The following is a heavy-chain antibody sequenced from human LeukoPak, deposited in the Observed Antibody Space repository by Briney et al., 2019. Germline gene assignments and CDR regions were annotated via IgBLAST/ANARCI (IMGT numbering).Heavy chain of an antibody. CDR1: GGSFSGYY. CDR2: INHSGST. V-gene: IGHV4-34*01. D-gene: IGHD6-13*01. Sequence: SETLSLTCAVYGGSFSGYYWSWIRQPPGKGLEWIGEINHSGSTNYNPSLKSRVTISVDTSKSQFSLKLSSVTAADTAVYYCARRGYSSLDFDYWGQGTLVTVSS. CDR3: ARRGYSSLDFDY. J-gene: IGHJ4*02.